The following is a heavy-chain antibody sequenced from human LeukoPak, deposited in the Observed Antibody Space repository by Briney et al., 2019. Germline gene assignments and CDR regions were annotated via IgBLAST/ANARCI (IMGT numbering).Heavy chain of an antibody. CDR2: ISSSSSTI. Sequence: GRSLRLSCAASGFTFSRYGMHWIRQAPGKGLEWVSSISSSSSTIYYTDSVKGRFTISRDNAKNSLYLQMDSLRAEDTAVYYCARAESGSFFWGQGALVTVSS. J-gene: IGHJ4*02. D-gene: IGHD1-26*01. V-gene: IGHV3-48*04. CDR3: ARAESGSFF. CDR1: GFTFSRYG.